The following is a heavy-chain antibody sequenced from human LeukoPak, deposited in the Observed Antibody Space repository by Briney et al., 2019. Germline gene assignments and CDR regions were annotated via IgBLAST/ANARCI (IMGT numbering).Heavy chain of an antibody. CDR3: ASSAGAVAGNAPSFDY. CDR2: IIPIFGTA. CDR1: GGTFSSYA. Sequence: ASVTVSCKASGGTFSSYAISWVRQAPGQGLEWMGGIIPIFGTANYAQKFQGRVTITADESTSTAYMELSSLRSEDTAVYYCASSAGAVAGNAPSFDYWGQGTLVTVSS. D-gene: IGHD6-19*01. J-gene: IGHJ4*02. V-gene: IGHV1-69*13.